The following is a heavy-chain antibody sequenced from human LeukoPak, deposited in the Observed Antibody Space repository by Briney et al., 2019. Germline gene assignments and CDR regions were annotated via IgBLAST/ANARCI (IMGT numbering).Heavy chain of an antibody. CDR1: GGSFSGYY. V-gene: IGHV4-34*01. CDR3: ARGRNQRSSMYYYYYMDV. J-gene: IGHJ6*03. CDR2: INHSGST. D-gene: IGHD1-14*01. Sequence: SETLSLTCAVYGGSFSGYYWSWIRQPPGKGLEWIGEINHSGSTNYNPSLKSRVTISVDTSKNQFSLKLSSVTAADTAVYYCARGRNQRSSMYYYYYMDVWGKGTTVTVSS.